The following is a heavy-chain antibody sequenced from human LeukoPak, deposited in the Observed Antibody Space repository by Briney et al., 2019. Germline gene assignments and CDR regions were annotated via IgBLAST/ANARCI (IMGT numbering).Heavy chain of an antibody. CDR2: IYYSGST. CDR1: GGSISSSNYY. Sequence: SETLSLICIVSGGSISSSNYYWGWIRQPPGKGLEWIGSIYYSGSTYYNPSLKSRVTISVDTSKNQFSLKLTSVTAADTAVYYCARTFYDILTSSYFGSSQLFDYWGQGTLVTVSS. J-gene: IGHJ4*02. D-gene: IGHD3-9*01. V-gene: IGHV4-39*01. CDR3: ARTFYDILTSSYFGSSQLFDY.